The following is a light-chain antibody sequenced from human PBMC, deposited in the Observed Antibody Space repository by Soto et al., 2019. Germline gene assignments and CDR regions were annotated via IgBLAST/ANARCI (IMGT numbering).Light chain of an antibody. V-gene: IGKV1-5*01. J-gene: IGKJ1*01. Sequence: DIQMTQSPSTLSASVGDRVTITCRASHSVNSWLAWYQQKPGKAPKLLIYDASTLESGVPSRFSGSGSGTEFTLTISSLQPEDFATYYCQQYETFPGTFGQGTKVDIK. CDR2: DAS. CDR3: QQYETFPGT. CDR1: HSVNSW.